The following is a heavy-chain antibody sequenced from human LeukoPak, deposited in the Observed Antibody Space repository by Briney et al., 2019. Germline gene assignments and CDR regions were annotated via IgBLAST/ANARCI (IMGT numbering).Heavy chain of an antibody. CDR1: GYSLSSGYS. J-gene: IGHJ4*02. V-gene: IGHV4-38-2*01. CDR2: IYHGGST. Sequence: SETLSLTCGVSGYSLSSGYSWGWIRQPPGKGLEWIGTIYHGGSTYYNPSLKSRVTISVDTSKNQFSLKLSSVTAADTAVYYCARRYCSSTSCYYFDYWGQGTLVTVSS. D-gene: IGHD2-2*01. CDR3: ARRYCSSTSCYYFDY.